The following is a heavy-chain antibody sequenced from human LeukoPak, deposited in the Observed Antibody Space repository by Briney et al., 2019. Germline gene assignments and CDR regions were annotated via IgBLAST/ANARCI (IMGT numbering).Heavy chain of an antibody. V-gene: IGHV1-69*13. CDR2: IIPIFGTA. Sequence: GASVMVSCKASGGTFSSYAISWVRQVPGQGLEWMGGIIPIFGTANYAQKFQGRVTITADESTSTAYMELSSLRSEDTAVYYCARDGYGDFWSGYSGVWGKGTTVTVSS. CDR1: GGTFSSYA. D-gene: IGHD3-3*01. CDR3: ARDGYGDFWSGYSGV. J-gene: IGHJ6*04.